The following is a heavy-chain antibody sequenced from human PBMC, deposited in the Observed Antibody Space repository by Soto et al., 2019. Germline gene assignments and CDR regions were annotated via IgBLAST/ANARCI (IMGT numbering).Heavy chain of an antibody. Sequence: ASVKVSCKASGYTFTSYGISWVRQAPGQGLEWMGWISAYNGNTNYAQKLQGRVTMTTDTSTSTAYMELRSLRSDDTAVYYCAREPYSYDSSGYYFNWFDPWGQGTLVTVSS. V-gene: IGHV1-18*01. D-gene: IGHD3-22*01. CDR2: ISAYNGNT. CDR3: AREPYSYDSSGYYFNWFDP. J-gene: IGHJ5*02. CDR1: GYTFTSYG.